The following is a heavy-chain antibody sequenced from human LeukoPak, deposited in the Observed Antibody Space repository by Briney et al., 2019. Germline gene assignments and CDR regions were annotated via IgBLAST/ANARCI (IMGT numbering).Heavy chain of an antibody. J-gene: IGHJ3*02. CDR3: ARGTYSSAWPDAFDI. V-gene: IGHV4-59*12. CDR2: IYYSGST. CDR1: GGSISSYY. D-gene: IGHD6-19*01. Sequence: SETLSLTCTVSGGSISSYYWSWIRQPPGKGLEWIGYIYYSGSTNYNPSLKSRVTISVDTSKNQFSLKLTSVTTADTAVYYCARGTYSSAWPDAFDIW.